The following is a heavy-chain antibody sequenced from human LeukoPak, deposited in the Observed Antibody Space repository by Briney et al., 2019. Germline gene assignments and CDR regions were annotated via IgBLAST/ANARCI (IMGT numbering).Heavy chain of an antibody. CDR3: AREREGSSSNWFDP. V-gene: IGHV1-2*06. J-gene: IGHJ5*02. Sequence: VASVEVSCKASGYTFTGYYMHWVRQAPGQGLEWMGRINPNSGGTNYAQKFQGRVTMTRDTPISTAYMELSRLRSDDTAVYYCAREREGSSSNWFDPWGQGTLVTVSS. CDR1: GYTFTGYY. D-gene: IGHD6-13*01. CDR2: INPNSGGT.